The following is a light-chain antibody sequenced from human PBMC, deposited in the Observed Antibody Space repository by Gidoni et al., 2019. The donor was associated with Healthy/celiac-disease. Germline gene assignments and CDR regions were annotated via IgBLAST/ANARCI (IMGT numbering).Light chain of an antibody. J-gene: IGLJ2*01. V-gene: IGLV2-11*01. CDR2: DVS. CDR3: CSYAGSYVV. CDR1: STDVGGHNY. Sequence: QSALTQPRSVSGSPGQSVTISCTGTSTDVGGHNYVSWHLQHPGKAPKLIIYDVSKRPSGVPDRFSGSKSGNTASLTISGLQAEDESDYFCCSYAGSYVVFGGGTKLTVL.